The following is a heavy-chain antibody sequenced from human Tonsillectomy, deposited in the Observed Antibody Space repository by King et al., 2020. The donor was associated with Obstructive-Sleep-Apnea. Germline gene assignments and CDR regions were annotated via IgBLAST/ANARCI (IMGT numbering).Heavy chain of an antibody. J-gene: IGHJ4*02. CDR2: IIPTFGTA. D-gene: IGHD3-22*01. Sequence: VQLVQSGAEVKKPGSSVKVSCKASGGTFSSYGISWVRQAPGQGLEWMGGIIPTFGTANYAQKFQGRVTITADESTSTAYMELSSLRSEDTAVYYCARDREYYYDSSGLGDFDYWGQGTLVTVSS. V-gene: IGHV1-69*12. CDR3: ARDREYYYDSSGLGDFDY. CDR1: GGTFSSYG.